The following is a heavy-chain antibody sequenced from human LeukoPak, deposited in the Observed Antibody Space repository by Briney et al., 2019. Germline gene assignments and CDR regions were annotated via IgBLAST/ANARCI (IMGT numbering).Heavy chain of an antibody. CDR1: GFTFSSYA. V-gene: IGHV3-30*04. CDR3: ARGGYSGYDESMED. Sequence: GGSLRLSCAASGFTFSSYAMHWVRQAPGKGLEWVAVISYDGSNKYYADSVKGRFTISRDSSKNTLYLQMNSLRAEDTAVYYCARGGYSGYDESMEDWGQGTLVTVSS. CDR2: ISYDGSNK. J-gene: IGHJ4*02. D-gene: IGHD5-12*01.